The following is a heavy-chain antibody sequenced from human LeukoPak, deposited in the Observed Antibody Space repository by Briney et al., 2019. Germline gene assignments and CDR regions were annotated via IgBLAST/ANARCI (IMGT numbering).Heavy chain of an antibody. CDR3: ARGWYRPYYYYMDV. J-gene: IGHJ6*03. D-gene: IGHD6-13*01. CDR2: INPNSGVT. V-gene: IGHV1-2*02. CDR1: GYTFTYYG. Sequence: ASVKVSCKASGYTFTYYGMHWVRQAPGQGLEWMGWINPNSGVTNYAQNFQGRVTMTRYTSITTASLDLSRPRSDDTAVYYCARGWYRPYYYYMDVWGKGTTVTVSS.